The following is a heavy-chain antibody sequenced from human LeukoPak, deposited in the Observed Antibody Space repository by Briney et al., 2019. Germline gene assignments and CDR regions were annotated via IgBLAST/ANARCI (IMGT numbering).Heavy chain of an antibody. CDR2: IHHGGTT. Sequence: SETLSLTCGVSGYSISRGYYWGWIRQPPGKGLEWIGNIHHGGTTYYNPSLKSRVTILVDTPKNEVSLKLSSVTAADTAVYYCATDRRGNNHDHDNWGQGTLVTVSS. CDR3: ATDRRGNNHDHDN. V-gene: IGHV4-38-2*02. D-gene: IGHD1/OR15-1a*01. CDR1: GYSISRGYY. J-gene: IGHJ4*02.